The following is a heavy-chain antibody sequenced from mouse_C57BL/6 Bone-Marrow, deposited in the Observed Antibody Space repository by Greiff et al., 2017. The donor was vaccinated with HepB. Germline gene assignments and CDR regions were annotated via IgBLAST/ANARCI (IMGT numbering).Heavy chain of an antibody. J-gene: IGHJ4*01. V-gene: IGHV5-4*03. Sequence: EVKLLESGGGLVKPGGSLKLSCAASGFTFSSYAMSWVRQTPEKRLEWVATISDGGSYTYYPDNVKGRFTISRDNAKNNLYLQMSHLKSEDTAMYYCARETDYGGRVYYAMDYWGQGTSVTVSS. CDR3: ARETDYGGRVYYAMDY. CDR1: GFTFSSYA. CDR2: ISDGGSYT. D-gene: IGHD2-4*01.